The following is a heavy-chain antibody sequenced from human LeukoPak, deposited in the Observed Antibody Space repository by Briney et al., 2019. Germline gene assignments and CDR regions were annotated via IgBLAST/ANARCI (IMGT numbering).Heavy chain of an antibody. V-gene: IGHV1-69*01. J-gene: IGHJ3*02. CDR2: IIPIFGTP. CDR3: ARLSSSWYLVSSDAFDI. Sequence: WASVKVSCKASGGTFSNYAINWVRQAPGQGLEWMGAIIPIFGTPNYAQKFQGRVTITADESTSTAYMELSSLRSEDTAVYYCARLSSSWYLVSSDAFDIWSQGTMVTVSS. CDR1: GGTFSNYA. D-gene: IGHD6-13*01.